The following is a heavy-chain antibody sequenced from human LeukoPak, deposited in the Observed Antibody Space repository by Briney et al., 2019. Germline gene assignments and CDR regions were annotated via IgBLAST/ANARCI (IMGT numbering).Heavy chain of an antibody. Sequence: GGSLRLSCAASGFTFSSYAMHWVRQAPGKGLEWVAVISYDGSNKYYADSVKGRFTISRDNSKNTLYLQMNSLRAEDTAVYYCAREQRIRYGMDVWGQGTTVTVSS. CDR3: AREQRIRYGMDV. CDR2: ISYDGSNK. CDR1: GFTFSSYA. J-gene: IGHJ6*02. V-gene: IGHV3-30-3*01.